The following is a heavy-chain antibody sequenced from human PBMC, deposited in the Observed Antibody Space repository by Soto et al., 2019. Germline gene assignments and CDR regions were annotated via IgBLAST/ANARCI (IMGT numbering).Heavy chain of an antibody. J-gene: IGHJ4*02. CDR1: GFTFSSYA. CDR3: AKSPNYYDSSGYFDY. Sequence: PGGSLRLSCAASGFTFSSYAMSWVRQAPGKGLEWVSAISGSGGSTYYADSVKGRFTISRDSSKNTLYLQMNSLRAEDTAVYYCAKSPNYYDSSGYFDYWGQGTLVTVSS. D-gene: IGHD3-22*01. V-gene: IGHV3-23*01. CDR2: ISGSGGST.